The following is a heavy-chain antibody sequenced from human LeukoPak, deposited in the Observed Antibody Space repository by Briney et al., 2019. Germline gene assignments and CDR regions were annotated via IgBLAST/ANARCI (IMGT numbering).Heavy chain of an antibody. CDR2: IYHSGST. D-gene: IGHD3-9*01. CDR3: ARDKYYDILTGYYYNWFDP. CDR1: GGSISSSNW. J-gene: IGHJ5*02. V-gene: IGHV4-4*02. Sequence: SGTLSLTCAVSGGSISSSNWWSWVRQPPGKGLEWIGEIYHSGSTNYNPSLKSRVTISVDKSKNQFSLKLSSVTAADTAVYYCARDKYYDILTGYYYNWFDPWGQGTLVTVSS.